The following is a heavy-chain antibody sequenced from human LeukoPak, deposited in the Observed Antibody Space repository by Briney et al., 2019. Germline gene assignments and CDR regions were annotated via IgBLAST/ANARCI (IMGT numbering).Heavy chain of an antibody. V-gene: IGHV3-48*02. Sequence: GGSLRLSCAASRFTLSSYSMNWVRQAPGKGLEWVSYITSSSNTIHYADSVKGRFTISRDNAKNSLYLQMNSLRDEDTAVYYCTRDPNALDYWGQGALVTVSS. CDR3: TRDPNALDY. CDR2: ITSSSNTI. CDR1: RFTLSSYS. J-gene: IGHJ4*02.